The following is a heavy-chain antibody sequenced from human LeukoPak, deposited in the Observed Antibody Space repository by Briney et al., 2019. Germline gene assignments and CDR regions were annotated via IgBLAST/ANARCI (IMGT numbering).Heavy chain of an antibody. J-gene: IGHJ3*02. Sequence: PSETLSLTCAVYGGSFSGYYWSWIRQPPGKGLEWIGEINHSGSTNYNPSPKSRVTISVDTSKNQFSLKLSSVTAADTAVYYCARHRWELLTFDAFDIWGQGTMVTVSS. V-gene: IGHV4-34*01. CDR1: GGSFSGYY. D-gene: IGHD1-26*01. CDR2: INHSGST. CDR3: ARHRWELLTFDAFDI.